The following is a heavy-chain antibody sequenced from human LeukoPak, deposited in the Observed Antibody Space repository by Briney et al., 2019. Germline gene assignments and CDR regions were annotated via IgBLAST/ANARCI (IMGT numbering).Heavy chain of an antibody. CDR2: INHSGST. V-gene: IGHV4-34*01. CDR3: ARGRYSYGLPFDY. Sequence: SETLSLTCAVYGGSFSGYYWSWIRQPPGKGLEWIGEINHSGSTNYNPSLKSRVTMSVDTSKNQFSLKLSSVTAADTAVYYCARGRYSYGLPFDYRGQGTLVTVSS. D-gene: IGHD5-18*01. J-gene: IGHJ4*02. CDR1: GGSFSGYY.